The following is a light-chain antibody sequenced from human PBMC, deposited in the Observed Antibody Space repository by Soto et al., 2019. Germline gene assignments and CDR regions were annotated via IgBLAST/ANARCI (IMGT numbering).Light chain of an antibody. J-gene: IGLJ2*01. CDR1: SSDVGAFNF. V-gene: IGLV2-14*03. CDR2: DVR. Sequence: QSALTQPASVSGSPGQSITISCTGTSSDVGAFNFVSWYQQHPGKAPKLMIYDVRHRPSGVSDRFSGSKSGNTASLTIYVLQAEDEADYYCTSHTTTSPPVLFGGGTKLTVL. CDR3: TSHTTTSPPVL.